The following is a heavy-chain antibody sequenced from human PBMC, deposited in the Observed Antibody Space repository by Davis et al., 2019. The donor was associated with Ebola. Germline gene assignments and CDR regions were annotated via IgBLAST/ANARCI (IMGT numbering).Heavy chain of an antibody. V-gene: IGHV1-69*13. CDR2: IIPIFGTA. Sequence: SVKVSCKASGGTFSSYAISWVRQAPGQGLEWMGGIIPIFGTANYAQKFQGRVTITADESTSTAYMELSSPRSEDTAVYYCARGRGKDYYYYMDVWGKGTTVTVSS. J-gene: IGHJ6*03. CDR1: GGTFSSYA. CDR3: ARGRGKDYYYYMDV.